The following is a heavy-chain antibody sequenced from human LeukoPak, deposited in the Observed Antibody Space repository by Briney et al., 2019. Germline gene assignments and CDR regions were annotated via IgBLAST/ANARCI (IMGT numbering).Heavy chain of an antibody. V-gene: IGHV3-30*18. D-gene: IGHD1-20*01. CDR3: AKDNPLTGLDY. Sequence: GGSLRLSCAASGFAFSNFYMSWLRQAPGKGLEWVAVISYDGSNKYYADSVKGRFTISRDNSKNTLYLQMNSLRAEDTAVYYCAKDNPLTGLDYWGQGTLVTVSS. CDR1: GFAFSNFY. CDR2: ISYDGSNK. J-gene: IGHJ4*02.